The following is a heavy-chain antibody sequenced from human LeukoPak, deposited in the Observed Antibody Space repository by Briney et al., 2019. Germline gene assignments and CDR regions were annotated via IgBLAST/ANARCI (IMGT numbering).Heavy chain of an antibody. CDR3: AKDGASYCGGDCYSIFDY. CDR1: VVTFSSYA. Sequence: GGSLRLSCAASVVTFSSYAMRLVRQAPGTGLEWVSGISGTGGRTYYADSVKGRFTISRDNSKNTLYLQMNSLRAEDTAVYYCAKDGASYCGGDCYSIFDYWGQGTLVTVSS. D-gene: IGHD2-21*02. V-gene: IGHV3-23*01. CDR2: ISGTGGRT. J-gene: IGHJ4*02.